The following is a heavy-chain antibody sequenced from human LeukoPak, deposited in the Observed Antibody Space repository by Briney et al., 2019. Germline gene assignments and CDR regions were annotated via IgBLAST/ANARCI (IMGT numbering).Heavy chain of an antibody. V-gene: IGHV3-9*01. CDR3: ARDAGYYDFWSGYDAFDI. D-gene: IGHD3-3*01. CDR1: GFTFDDYA. CDR2: ISWNSGSI. J-gene: IGHJ3*02. Sequence: GGSLRLSCAASGFTFDDYAMHWVRQAPGKGLEWVSGISWNSGSIGYADSVKGRFTISRDNAKNSLYLQMNSLRAEDTAVYYCARDAGYYDFWSGYDAFDIWGQGTMVTVSS.